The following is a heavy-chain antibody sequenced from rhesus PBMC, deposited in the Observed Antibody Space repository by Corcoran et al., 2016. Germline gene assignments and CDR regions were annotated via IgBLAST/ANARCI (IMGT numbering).Heavy chain of an antibody. CDR2: IDGNIACI. D-gene: IGHD2-27*01. J-gene: IGHJ4*01. CDR3: ARHWPGARIVVFTALHFYY. Sequence: PLQRWGEGLVKPSETLSLTCAVSGCSIRDYYWRWIRQPPGKGLDWVGNIDGNIACINYNPSLKSRVTISKDTSKNQFSLKLSSVTAADTAVYYGARHWPGARIVVFTALHFYYWGQGGLVTVSS. CDR1: GCSIRDYY. V-gene: IGHV4-81*01.